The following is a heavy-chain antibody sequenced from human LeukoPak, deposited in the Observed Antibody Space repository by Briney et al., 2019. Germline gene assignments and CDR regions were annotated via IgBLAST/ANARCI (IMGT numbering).Heavy chain of an antibody. V-gene: IGHV3-30*18. CDR1: GFTFSSYG. J-gene: IGHJ4*02. Sequence: PGGSLRLSCAASGFTFSSYGMHWVRQAPGKGLEWVAVISYDGSNKYYADSVKGRFTISRDNSKNTLYLQMNSLRAEDTAVYYCAKSGFPDIVVVPAAILFFDYWGQGTLVTASS. CDR2: ISYDGSNK. D-gene: IGHD2-2*02. CDR3: AKSGFPDIVVVPAAILFFDY.